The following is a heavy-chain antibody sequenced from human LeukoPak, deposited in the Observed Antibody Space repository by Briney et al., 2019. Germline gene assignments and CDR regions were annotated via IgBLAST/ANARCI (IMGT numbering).Heavy chain of an antibody. J-gene: IGHJ4*02. V-gene: IGHV4-34*01. Sequence: SETLSLTCAVYGGSFSGYYWSWIRQPPGKGLEWIGDIYHSGSTNYNPSLKSRVTISVDKSKNQFSLKLSSVTAADTAVYYCARDLPSYGSGSFYYWGQGTLVTVSS. CDR3: ARDLPSYGSGSFYY. CDR1: GGSFSGYY. CDR2: IYHSGST. D-gene: IGHD3-10*01.